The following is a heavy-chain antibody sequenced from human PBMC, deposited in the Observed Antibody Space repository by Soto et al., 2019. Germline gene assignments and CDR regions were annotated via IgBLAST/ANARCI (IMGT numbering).Heavy chain of an antibody. CDR1: GGSIRSGDSY. D-gene: IGHD3-22*01. J-gene: IGHJ4*02. CDR3: ARTHYSDRSGTDY. CDR2: IYYSGST. V-gene: IGHV4-30-4*01. Sequence: SETLSLTCTVSGGSIRSGDSYWSWIRQPPGKGLEWIGYIYYSGSTYYNPSPKSRVTISLDTSKNQFPLNLSSVTAADTAVYYCARTHYSDRSGTDYWGQGTLVTVSS.